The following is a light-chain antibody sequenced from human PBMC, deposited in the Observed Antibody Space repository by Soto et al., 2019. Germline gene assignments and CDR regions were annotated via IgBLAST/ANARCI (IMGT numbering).Light chain of an antibody. CDR2: DVS. V-gene: IGLV2-11*01. J-gene: IGLJ1*01. Sequence: SALTQPRSVSGSPGQSVTISCTGTSSDVGGYNYVSWYQQHPGKAPKVMIYDVSKRPSGVPDRFSGSKSGNTASLTISGLQAEDEADYYCCSYAGSYTYVFGTGTKVTVL. CDR3: CSYAGSYTYV. CDR1: SSDVGGYNY.